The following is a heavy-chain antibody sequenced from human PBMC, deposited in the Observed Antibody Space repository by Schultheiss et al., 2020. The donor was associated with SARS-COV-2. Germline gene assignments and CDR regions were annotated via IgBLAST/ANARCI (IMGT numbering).Heavy chain of an antibody. CDR2: IYYSGST. Sequence: SETLSLTCTVSGGSISSYYWSWIRQPPGKGLEWIGYIYYSGSTNYNPSLKSRVTISVDTSKNQFSLKLSSVTAADTAVYYCARRGQWLADWYFYLWGQGTLVTVSS. CDR1: GGSISSYY. V-gene: IGHV4-59*08. CDR3: ARRGQWLADWYFYL. D-gene: IGHD6-19*01. J-gene: IGHJ2*01.